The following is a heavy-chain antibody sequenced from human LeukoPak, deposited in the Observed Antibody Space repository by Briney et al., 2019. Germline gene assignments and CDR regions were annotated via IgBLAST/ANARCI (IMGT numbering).Heavy chain of an antibody. CDR3: ARELTTARYYFDY. V-gene: IGHV1-69*04. Sequence: GASVKVSCKASGGTFSSYAISWVRQAPGQGLEWMGRIIPILGIANYAQKFQSRVTITADKSTSTAYMELSSLRSEDTAVYYCARELTTARYYFDYWGQGTLVTVSS. D-gene: IGHD4-17*01. CDR1: GGTFSSYA. J-gene: IGHJ4*02. CDR2: IIPILGIA.